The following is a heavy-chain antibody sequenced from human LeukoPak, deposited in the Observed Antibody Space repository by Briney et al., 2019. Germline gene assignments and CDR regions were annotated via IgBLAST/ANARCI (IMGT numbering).Heavy chain of an antibody. J-gene: IGHJ4*02. CDR2: ISGSGGRI. Sequence: GGSLRISCAASGFTFSSHAMSWVRQAPGKGLEWVLAISGSGGRIYYGASVKGRFTISRDNSKNTLNLQMNSLRAEDTAVYFCAKAPVTSCRGAYCYPFDSWGQGTLVTVSS. V-gene: IGHV3-23*01. CDR3: AKAPVTSCRGAYCYPFDS. CDR1: GFTFSSHA. D-gene: IGHD2-21*01.